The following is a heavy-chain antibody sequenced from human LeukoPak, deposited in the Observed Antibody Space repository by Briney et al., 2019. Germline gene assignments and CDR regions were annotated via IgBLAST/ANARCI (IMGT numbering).Heavy chain of an antibody. CDR2: IYTSGST. CDR1: GGSISSYY. Sequence: SETLSLTCTVSGGSISSYYWSWIRQPAGKGLEWIGRIYTSGSTNYNPSLKSRVTMSVDTSKNQFSLRLSSVTAADTAVYYCARYDSLSGLFDYWGQGTLVTVSS. CDR3: ARYDSLSGLFDY. J-gene: IGHJ4*02. D-gene: IGHD3-3*01. V-gene: IGHV4-4*07.